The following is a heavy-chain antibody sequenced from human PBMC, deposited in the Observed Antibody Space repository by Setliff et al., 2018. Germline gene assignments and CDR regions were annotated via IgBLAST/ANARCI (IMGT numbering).Heavy chain of an antibody. D-gene: IGHD6-19*01. Sequence: GASVKVSCKASGGTFSSYAISWVRQAPGQGLEWMGRIIPIFGTANYAQKFQGRVTITADKSTSTAYMELSSLRSEDTAVYYCAREEVGRYSSGWYISSDNWFDPWGQGTLVTVSS. CDR3: AREEVGRYSSGWYISSDNWFDP. CDR2: IIPIFGTA. CDR1: GGTFSSYA. J-gene: IGHJ5*02. V-gene: IGHV1-69*06.